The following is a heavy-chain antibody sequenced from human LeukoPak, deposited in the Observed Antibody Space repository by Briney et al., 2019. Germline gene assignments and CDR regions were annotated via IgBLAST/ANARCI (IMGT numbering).Heavy chain of an antibody. Sequence: KPSETLSLTCTVSGGSVSSGSYYWIWIPQPPGKGLEWIGYIYYSGSTNYNPSLKSRVTISVDTSKNQFSLKLSSVTAADTAVYYCARAWYYYDSSGYYYPFDYWGQGTLVTVSS. J-gene: IGHJ4*02. CDR3: ARAWYYYDSSGYYYPFDY. CDR1: GGSVSSGSYY. D-gene: IGHD3-22*01. V-gene: IGHV4-61*01. CDR2: IYYSGST.